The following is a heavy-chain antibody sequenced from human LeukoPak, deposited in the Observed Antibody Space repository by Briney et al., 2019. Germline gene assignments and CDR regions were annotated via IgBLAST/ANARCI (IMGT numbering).Heavy chain of an antibody. J-gene: IGHJ5*02. D-gene: IGHD6-13*01. CDR2: ISDSGDST. CDR1: GFTFSTYA. V-gene: IGHV3-23*01. Sequence: GGSLRLSCAASGFTFSTYAMSWVRQAPGKGLEWVSAISDSGDSTYYADSVKGRFTISRDNSRNTLYLQMNSLRAEDTAVYYCAKALEAVGTNWFDPRGQGTLVTVSS. CDR3: AKALEAVGTNWFDP.